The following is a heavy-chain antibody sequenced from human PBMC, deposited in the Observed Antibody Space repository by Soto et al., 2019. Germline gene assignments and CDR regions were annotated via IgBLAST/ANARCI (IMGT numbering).Heavy chain of an antibody. J-gene: IGHJ4*02. CDR1: GFTSSDHY. CDR3: TRSRQEDGYIRETYRYHLDS. V-gene: IGHV3-72*01. CDR2: TRNKAKSYTT. Sequence: EVQLVESGGGLVQPGGSLRLSCAASGFTSSDHYMDWVRQAPGKGLEWVGSTRNKAKSYTTEYAASGKGRFTISRDDSKNSLYLQMNSLETEDTAVYYGTRSRQEDGYIRETYRYHLDSWCQGTLVTVSS. D-gene: IGHD3-16*02.